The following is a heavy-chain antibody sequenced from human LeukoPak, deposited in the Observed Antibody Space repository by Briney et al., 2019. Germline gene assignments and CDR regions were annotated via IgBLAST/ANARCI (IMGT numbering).Heavy chain of an antibody. Sequence: SETLSLTCTVSGGSIRSYYWSWIRQAAGKGLEWIGHIYTSESTNYNPSLKSRVTISVDTSKNQFSLKLYSVTAADTAVYYCARDGFFRSGSGGYYGSGSTYYYCMDVWGKGTTVTISS. D-gene: IGHD3-10*01. V-gene: IGHV4-4*07. CDR3: ARDGFFRSGSGGYYGSGSTYYYCMDV. J-gene: IGHJ6*03. CDR2: IYTSEST. CDR1: GGSIRSYY.